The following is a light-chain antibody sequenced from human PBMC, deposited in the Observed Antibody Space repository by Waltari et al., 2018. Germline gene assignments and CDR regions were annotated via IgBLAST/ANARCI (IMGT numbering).Light chain of an antibody. Sequence: QSVLTQPPSTSGTPGQRVTISCSGSSSNIGTNFVYWYQQLPGTAPKLLIFKDNNRRSGVPDRFAESRSGTSAALAISGLRSEDEADYYCAAWDDSLSRLVFGGGTKLTVL. CDR1: SSNIGTNF. CDR3: AAWDDSLSRLV. V-gene: IGLV1-47*01. J-gene: IGLJ3*02. CDR2: KDN.